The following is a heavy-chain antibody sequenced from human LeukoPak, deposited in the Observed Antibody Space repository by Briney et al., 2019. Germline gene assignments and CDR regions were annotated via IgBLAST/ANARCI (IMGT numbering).Heavy chain of an antibody. CDR2: IKPTSGGT. J-gene: IGHJ4*02. V-gene: IGHV1-2*02. CDR3: ARGFKSTYCSSTSCYTTLGY. Sequence: GVSVKVSCKASGYTFTGYYMHWVRQAPGQGLEWMGWIKPTSGGTNYAQKFQGRVTMTRDTSISTAYMELSRLRSDDTAVYYCARGFKSTYCSSTSCYTTLGYWGQGTLVTVSS. CDR1: GYTFTGYY. D-gene: IGHD2-2*02.